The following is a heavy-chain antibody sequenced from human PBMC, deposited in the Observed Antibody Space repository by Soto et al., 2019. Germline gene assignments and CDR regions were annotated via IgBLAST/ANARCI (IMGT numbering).Heavy chain of an antibody. J-gene: IGHJ3*02. V-gene: IGHV3-23*01. CDR3: ARDKFLWFGELVFDGFDI. CDR2: IRGSGGST. Sequence: GGSLRLSCAASGFTFSSYAMSWVRQAPGKGLEWVSAIRGSGGSTYYADSVKGRFTISRDNSKNTLYLQMNSLRAEDTAVYFCARDKFLWFGELVFDGFDIWGQGTMVTVSS. CDR1: GFTFSSYA. D-gene: IGHD3-10*01.